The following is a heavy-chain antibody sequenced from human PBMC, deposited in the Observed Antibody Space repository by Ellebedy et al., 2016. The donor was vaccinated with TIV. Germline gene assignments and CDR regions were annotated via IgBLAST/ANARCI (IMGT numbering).Heavy chain of an antibody. D-gene: IGHD2-15*01. V-gene: IGHV4-59*01. CDR3: ARVVTATGDAFDI. CDR1: GASIRDYY. Sequence: MPSETLSLTCTVSGASIRDYYWTWIRQPPGKGLEWIAYTHYSGNNNYNPSLKSRVTISVDTSKSQFSLKVNSVTAADTAVYFCARVVTATGDAFDIWGQGTMVTVS. J-gene: IGHJ3*02. CDR2: THYSGNN.